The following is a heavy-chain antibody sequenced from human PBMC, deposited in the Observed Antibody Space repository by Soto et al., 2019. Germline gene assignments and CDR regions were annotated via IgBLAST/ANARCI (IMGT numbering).Heavy chain of an antibody. J-gene: IGHJ1*01. Sequence: ASVKVSCKASGYTFTSYGISWVRQAPGQGLEWMGWIIAYNGNTNYAQKLQGRVTITTDASTSTAYMELSSLRSEDTAVYYCARERIARSLVFRGKGTLGTVS. CDR2: IIAYNGNT. D-gene: IGHD6-13*01. V-gene: IGHV1-18*01. CDR1: GYTFTSYG. CDR3: ARERIARSLVF.